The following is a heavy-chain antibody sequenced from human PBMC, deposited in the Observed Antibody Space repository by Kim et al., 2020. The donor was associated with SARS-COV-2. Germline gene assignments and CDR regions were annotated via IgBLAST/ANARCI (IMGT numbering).Heavy chain of an antibody. CDR3: ARPRDCSGGSCYSPFDY. V-gene: IGHV4-39*01. D-gene: IGHD2-15*01. Sequence: LKSRVTISVDTSKNQFSLKLSSVTAADTAVYYCARPRDCSGGSCYSPFDYWGQGTLVTVSS. J-gene: IGHJ4*02.